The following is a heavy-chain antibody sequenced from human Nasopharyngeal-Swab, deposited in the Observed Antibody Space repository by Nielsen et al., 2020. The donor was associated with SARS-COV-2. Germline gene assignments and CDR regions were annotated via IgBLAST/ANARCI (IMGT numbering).Heavy chain of an antibody. V-gene: IGHV3-23*01. Sequence: WIRQPPGKGLEWVSAISGSGGSTYYADSVKGRFTISRDNSKNTLYLQMNSLRAEDTAVYYCARDHRGYGSGSYPDYWGQGTLVTASS. CDR2: ISGSGGST. D-gene: IGHD3-10*01. J-gene: IGHJ4*02. CDR3: ARDHRGYGSGSYPDY.